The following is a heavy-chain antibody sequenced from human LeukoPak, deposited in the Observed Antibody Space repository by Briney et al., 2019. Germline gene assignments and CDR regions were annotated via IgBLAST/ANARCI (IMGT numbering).Heavy chain of an antibody. D-gene: IGHD4-23*01. CDR2: IDWDDDK. V-gene: IGHV2-70*11. J-gene: IGHJ4*02. CDR3: ARHYGGDLGSLDY. Sequence: RASGPALVKPTQTLTLTCTISGFSLSTSAMSVSWIRQPPGKALDWLARIDWDDDKYYSTSLKTRLTISKDTSKNQVVLTMTNMDPVDTATYYCARHYGGDLGSLDYWGRGTLVTVSS. CDR1: GFSLSTSAMS.